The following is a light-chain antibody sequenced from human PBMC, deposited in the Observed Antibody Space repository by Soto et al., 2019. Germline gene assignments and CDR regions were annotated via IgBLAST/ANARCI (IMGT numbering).Light chain of an antibody. CDR1: QSVSSS. CDR3: QQYNDWPPMT. V-gene: IGKV3-15*01. J-gene: IGKJ5*01. Sequence: EILMTQSPATLSVSPGERATLSCRASQSVSSSLAWYQQKPGQALRLLIYRASTRATGIPARFSGSGSGTEFTLTISSLQSEDFAVYYCQQYNDWPPMTFGQGTRLAMK. CDR2: RAS.